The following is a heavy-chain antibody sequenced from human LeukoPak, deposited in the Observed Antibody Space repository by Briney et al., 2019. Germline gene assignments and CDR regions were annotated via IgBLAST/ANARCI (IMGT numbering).Heavy chain of an antibody. CDR2: IYYSGST. CDR3: AGRRAWGNAFDI. V-gene: IGHV4-39*01. Sequence: SETLSLTCTVSGGSIRSSSYYWGWIRQPPGKGLEWIGSIYYSGSTYYNPSLKSRVTISVDTSKNQFSLKLSSVTAADTAVYYCAGRRAWGNAFDIWGQGTMVTVSS. D-gene: IGHD3-16*01. J-gene: IGHJ3*02. CDR1: GGSIRSSSYY.